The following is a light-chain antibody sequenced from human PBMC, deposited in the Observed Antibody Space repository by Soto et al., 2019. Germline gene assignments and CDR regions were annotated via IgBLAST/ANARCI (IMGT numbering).Light chain of an antibody. CDR2: YTS. CDR3: HQRQSWPRT. CDR1: QYVGTR. V-gene: IGKV3-11*01. Sequence: EIVLTQSPATLSSSPGETATLSCRASQYVGTRLAWYQHKPGQASRLLIYYTSNRATGIPARFSGSGSGTDFTLTINSLAPEDFAIYYCHQRQSWPRTFGQGTKVDIK. J-gene: IGKJ1*01.